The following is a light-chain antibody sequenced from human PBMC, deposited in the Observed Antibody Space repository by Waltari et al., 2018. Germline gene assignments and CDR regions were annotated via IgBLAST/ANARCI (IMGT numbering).Light chain of an antibody. J-gene: IGKJ5*01. CDR1: QSISSY. CDR3: QQSYSTPQST. V-gene: IGKV1-39*01. Sequence: DIHITQSPSSLSASVGDRVTITCRARQSISSYLNWYQQKPGRAPKLLIYAAASLRSAVQSRFSGSGSGTDFNLTISSLQPEDFAIYYCQQSYSTPQSTFGQGTRLEIK. CDR2: AAA.